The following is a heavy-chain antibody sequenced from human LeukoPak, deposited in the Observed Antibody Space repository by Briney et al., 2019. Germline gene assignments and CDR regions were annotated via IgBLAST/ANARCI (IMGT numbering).Heavy chain of an antibody. Sequence: EASVKVSCKASGHTFTGYYMHWVRQAPGQGLEWMGWINPNSGGTNHAQKFQGRVSMTRDTSISTAYMELARLTSDDTAVYYCASRDYSFYGMDVWGQGTTVTVSS. CDR3: ASRDYSFYGMDV. V-gene: IGHV1-2*02. J-gene: IGHJ6*02. CDR1: GHTFTGYY. CDR2: INPNSGGT. D-gene: IGHD2-21*01.